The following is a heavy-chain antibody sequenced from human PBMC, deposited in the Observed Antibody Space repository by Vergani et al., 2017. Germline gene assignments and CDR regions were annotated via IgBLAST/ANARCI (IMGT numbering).Heavy chain of an antibody. Sequence: EVQLEESGGGLVLPGRSLRLSCVASGFTSAGYAMHWVRQAPGKGLEWVSGISWNSNSIGYADSVKGRFTISRDSAKNSLYLQMNSLRAEDTALYYCAKDLGTSSGGGWFDPWGQGTLVTVSS. J-gene: IGHJ5*02. D-gene: IGHD6-6*01. CDR2: ISWNSNSI. CDR1: GFTSAGYA. V-gene: IGHV3-9*02. CDR3: AKDLGTSSGGGWFDP.